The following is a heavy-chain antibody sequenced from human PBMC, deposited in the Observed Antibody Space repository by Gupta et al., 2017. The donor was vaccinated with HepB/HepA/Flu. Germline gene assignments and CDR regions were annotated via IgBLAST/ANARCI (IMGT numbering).Heavy chain of an antibody. J-gene: IGHJ4*02. CDR1: GFTFSSYS. CDR3: ASDYYNVSGYYSGDY. CDR2: IDSSSSTT. Sequence: EVQLVESGGGLVQPGGSLRLSCAASGFTFSSYSMNWVRQAPGKGLEWLSFIDSSSSTTYYADSVKGRFTISRDNAKNSLYLQMTSLRDVDTAVYYCASDYYNVSGYYSGDYWGQGTLVTVSS. V-gene: IGHV3-48*02. D-gene: IGHD3-22*01.